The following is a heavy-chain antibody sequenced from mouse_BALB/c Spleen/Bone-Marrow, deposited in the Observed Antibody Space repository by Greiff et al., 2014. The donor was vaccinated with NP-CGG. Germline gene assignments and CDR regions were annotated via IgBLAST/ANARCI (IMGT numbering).Heavy chain of an antibody. CDR3: ATTVVAPMDY. V-gene: IGHV1-82*01. D-gene: IGHD1-1*01. J-gene: IGHJ4*01. Sequence: QVQLKQSGPELVKPGASVKISCKGSGHAFSSSWMNWVKWRPGQGLEWIGRIYPGDGETNYNGKFKGKATLTADKSSSTAHMQLSSLTSVDSAVYFCATTVVAPMDYWGQGTSVTVSS. CDR2: IYPGDGET. CDR1: GHAFSSSW.